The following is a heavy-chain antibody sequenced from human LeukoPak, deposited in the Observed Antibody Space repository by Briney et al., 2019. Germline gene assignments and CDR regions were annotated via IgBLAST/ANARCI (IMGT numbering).Heavy chain of an antibody. J-gene: IGHJ3*02. D-gene: IGHD3-22*01. V-gene: IGHV3-23*01. CDR3: AKDHHRITMIVVVASPNAFDI. CDR1: GFTFSSYG. Sequence: GGSLRLSCAASGFTFSSYGMSWVRQAPGKGLEWVSAISGSGGSTYYADSVKGRFTISRDNSKNTLYLQMNSLRAEDTAVYYCAKDHHRITMIVVVASPNAFDIWGQGTMVTVSS. CDR2: ISGSGGST.